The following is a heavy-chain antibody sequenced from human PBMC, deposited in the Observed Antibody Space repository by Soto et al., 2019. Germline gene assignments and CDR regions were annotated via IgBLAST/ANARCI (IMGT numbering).Heavy chain of an antibody. CDR2: IYYSGST. Sequence: PSETLSLTCTVSGGSVSSGSYYWSWIRQPPGKGLEWIGYIYYSGSTNYNHSLKSRVTISVDTSKNQFSLKLSSVTAADTAVYYCARGPQRTKTYYYGSGSWWFDPWGQGTLVTVSS. CDR1: GGSVSSGSYY. CDR3: ARGPQRTKTYYYGSGSWWFDP. D-gene: IGHD3-10*01. J-gene: IGHJ5*02. V-gene: IGHV4-61*01.